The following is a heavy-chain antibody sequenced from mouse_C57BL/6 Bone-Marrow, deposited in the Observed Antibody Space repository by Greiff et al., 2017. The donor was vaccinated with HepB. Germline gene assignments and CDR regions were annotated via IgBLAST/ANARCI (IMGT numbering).Heavy chain of an antibody. CDR1: GFNIKDYY. CDR3: AFYGSSLFWYFDV. D-gene: IGHD1-1*01. CDR2: IDPEDGET. J-gene: IGHJ1*03. V-gene: IGHV14-2*01. Sequence: VQLQQSGAELVKPGASVKLSCTASGFNIKDYYMHWVKQRTEQGLEWIGSIDPEDGETKYAPKFQGKATLTADTSSNTAYLQLSSLTSEDTAVYYCAFYGSSLFWYFDVWGTGTTVTVSS.